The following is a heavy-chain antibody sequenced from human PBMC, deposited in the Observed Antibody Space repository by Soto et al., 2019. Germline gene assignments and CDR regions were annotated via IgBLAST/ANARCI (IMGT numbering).Heavy chain of an antibody. D-gene: IGHD2-21*01. Sequence: GGSLRLSCEASGFTFSSYGMSWVRQAPGKGLEWVSGISGSGGSTYYADSVKGRFTISRDNTKSSLFLQMNSLGVEDTAVYYCARGGGGGLFEHWGQGVLVTVSS. J-gene: IGHJ4*02. CDR1: GFTFSSYG. V-gene: IGHV3-23*01. CDR3: ARGGGGGLFEH. CDR2: ISGSGGST.